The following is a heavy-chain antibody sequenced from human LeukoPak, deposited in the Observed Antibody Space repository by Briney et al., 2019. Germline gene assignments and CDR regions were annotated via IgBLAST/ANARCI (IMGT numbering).Heavy chain of an antibody. Sequence: GGSLRLSCAASGFTFSDYWMHWVRQAPGKGLVWASRIDTDGSSATYADSVKGRFTISRDNAKNTVYLQMNSLRVEDTGVYYCASALTTVTPHFHYWGQGTLVTVSS. V-gene: IGHV3-74*01. D-gene: IGHD4-17*01. CDR1: GFTFSDYW. CDR2: IDTDGSSA. J-gene: IGHJ4*02. CDR3: ASALTTVTPHFHY.